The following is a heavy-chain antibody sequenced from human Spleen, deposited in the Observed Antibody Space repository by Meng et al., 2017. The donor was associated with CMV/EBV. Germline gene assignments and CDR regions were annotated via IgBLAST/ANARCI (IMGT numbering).Heavy chain of an antibody. CDR2: IIPIFGTA. J-gene: IGHJ6*02. Sequence: SVKVSCKASGDTFSSYAISWVRQAPGQGLEWMGGIIPIFGTANYAQKFQGRVTITTDESTSTAYMELSSLRSEDTAVYYCARGEYSSSSRGYYYYYYGMDVWGQGTTVTVSS. CDR1: GDTFSSYA. D-gene: IGHD6-6*01. CDR3: ARGEYSSSSRGYYYYYYGMDV. V-gene: IGHV1-69*05.